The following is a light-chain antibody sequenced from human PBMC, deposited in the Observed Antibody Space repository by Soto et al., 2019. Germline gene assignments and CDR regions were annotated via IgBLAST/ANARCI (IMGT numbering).Light chain of an antibody. CDR1: SSDVDSYNR. CDR2: KIS. CDR3: SLYASSSTYV. J-gene: IGLJ1*01. V-gene: IGLV2-18*01. Sequence: QSVLTQPPSVSGSPGQSVTISCTGTSSDVDSYNRVSWYQQPPGTAPKLIIYKISNLPSGVPDRFSAPKSGNTASLTISGLQAEDEADYYCSLYASSSTYVFGTGTKVTVL.